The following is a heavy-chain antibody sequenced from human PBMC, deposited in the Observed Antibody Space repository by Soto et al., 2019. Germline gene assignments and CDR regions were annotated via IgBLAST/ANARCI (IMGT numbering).Heavy chain of an antibody. Sequence: EVQLVDSGGDLVQPGGSLRLSCAASGFTFSTYWMHWVRKVPVKWLVWVSRINSDGSRTRYADSVKGRFTISRDNAKNTRMLQMNSLRAEDTALYYCVRLQSTTLVGWDAFDIWGQGTIVTVSS. V-gene: IGHV3-74*01. CDR1: GFTFSTYW. J-gene: IGHJ3*02. D-gene: IGHD4-4*01. CDR2: INSDGSRT. CDR3: VRLQSTTLVGWDAFDI.